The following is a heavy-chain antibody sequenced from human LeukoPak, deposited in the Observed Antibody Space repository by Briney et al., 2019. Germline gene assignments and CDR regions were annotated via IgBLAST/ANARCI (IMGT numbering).Heavy chain of an antibody. Sequence: SETLSLTCTVSGGSISPYYWSWIRQPPGKGLEWIGYIYYSGSTNYNPSLKSRVTISVDTSKNQFSLKLSSVTAADTAVYYCARRPSYYYDSSGYPHGAFDIWGQGTMVTVSS. CDR2: IYYSGST. J-gene: IGHJ3*02. D-gene: IGHD3-22*01. CDR3: ARRPSYYYDSSGYPHGAFDI. CDR1: GGSISPYY. V-gene: IGHV4-59*01.